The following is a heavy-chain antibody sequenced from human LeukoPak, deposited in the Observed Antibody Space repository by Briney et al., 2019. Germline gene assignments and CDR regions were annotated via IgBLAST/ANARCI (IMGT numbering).Heavy chain of an antibody. Sequence: PSETLSLTCTVSGGSVSSGSYYWSWIRQPPGKGLEWIGYIYYSGSTNYNPSLKRRVTISVDTSKNQFSLKLSSVTAADTAVYYCAREVPVFAMVRGVTPLIDAFDIWGQGTMVTVSS. CDR1: GGSVSSGSYY. CDR2: IYYSGST. D-gene: IGHD3-10*01. J-gene: IGHJ3*02. V-gene: IGHV4-61*01. CDR3: AREVPVFAMVRGVTPLIDAFDI.